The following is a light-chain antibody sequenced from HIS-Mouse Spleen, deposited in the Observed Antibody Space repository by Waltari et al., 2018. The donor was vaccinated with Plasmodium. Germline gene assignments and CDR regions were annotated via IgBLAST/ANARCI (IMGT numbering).Light chain of an antibody. J-gene: IGKJ3*01. CDR3: QQYDKLPPLFT. V-gene: IGKV1-33*01. Sequence: DIQMTQSPSSLSASVGDRVTITCQASQDISNYLNWYQQKLGKAPKLLIYDASNLETGVPSRFSGSGSGTDFTFTTSSLQPEDIATYYCQQYDKLPPLFTFGPGTKVDIK. CDR2: DAS. CDR1: QDISNY.